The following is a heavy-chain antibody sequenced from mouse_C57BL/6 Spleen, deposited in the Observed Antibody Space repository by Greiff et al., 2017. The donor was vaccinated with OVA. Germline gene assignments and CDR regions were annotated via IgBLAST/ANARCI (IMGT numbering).Heavy chain of an antibody. CDR3: ARTAQATAWFAY. CDR2: INPSSGYT. J-gene: IGHJ3*01. Sequence: VQLVESGAELARPGASVKMSCKASGYTFTSYTMHWVKQRPGQGLEWIGYINPSSGYTKYNQKFKDKATLTADKSSSTAYMQLSSLTSEDSAVYYCARTAQATAWFAYWGQGTLVTVSA. D-gene: IGHD3-2*02. V-gene: IGHV1-4*01. CDR1: GYTFTSYT.